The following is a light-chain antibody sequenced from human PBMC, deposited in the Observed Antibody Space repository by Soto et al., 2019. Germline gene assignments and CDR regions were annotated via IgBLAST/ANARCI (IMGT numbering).Light chain of an antibody. Sequence: DIPMTQSPSTLSESVGDRVTITCRASQSITDWLAWYQQKPGKAPKFLIYKASNLEGGVPSRFSGSGSGTEFTLTISSVQPDDFATYYCQYWDNYSWTFGQGTKVEIK. CDR2: KAS. CDR3: QYWDNYSWT. J-gene: IGKJ1*01. CDR1: QSITDW. V-gene: IGKV1-5*03.